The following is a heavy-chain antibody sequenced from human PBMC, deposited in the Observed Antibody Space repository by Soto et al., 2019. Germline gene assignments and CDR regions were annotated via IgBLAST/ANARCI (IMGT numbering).Heavy chain of an antibody. D-gene: IGHD5-18*01. CDR2: IIPILGTA. V-gene: IGHV1-69*01. CDR1: GGTFSSYA. J-gene: IGHJ6*02. CDR3: AYSSACGYSYGYVYYYGMDV. Sequence: QVQLVQSGAEVKKPGSSVKVSCKASGGTFSSYAISWVRQAPGQVLEWMGGIIPILGTANYAQKFQGRVTITADESTSTAYMELSSLRSEDTAVYYCAYSSACGYSYGYVYYYGMDVWGQGTTVTVSS.